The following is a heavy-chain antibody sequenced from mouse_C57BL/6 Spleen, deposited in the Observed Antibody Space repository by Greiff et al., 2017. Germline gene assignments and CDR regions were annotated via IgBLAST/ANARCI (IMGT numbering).Heavy chain of an antibody. V-gene: IGHV1-62-2*01. CDR2: FYPGSGSI. CDR1: GYTFTEYT. D-gene: IGHD2-4*01. J-gene: IGHJ3*01. Sequence: QVQLQQSGAELVKPGASVKLSCKASGYTFTEYTIHWVKQRSGQGLEWIGWFYPGSGSIKYNEKFKDKATLTADKSSSTVYMELSRLTSEDSAVXFCARHEERYDYDGGRFAYWGQGTLVTVSA. CDR3: ARHEERYDYDGGRFAY.